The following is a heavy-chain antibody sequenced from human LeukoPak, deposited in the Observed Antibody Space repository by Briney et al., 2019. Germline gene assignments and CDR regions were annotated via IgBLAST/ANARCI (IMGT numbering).Heavy chain of an antibody. Sequence: PGGSLRLSFAASGFPFSSYAMSWVRQAPGKGLERVSAINGGGAGTYYADSEKGRFTISRDNSKNTLYLQMNSLRGEDTAVYYCAKMVAPGNFDYWGQGTLVTVSS. J-gene: IGHJ4*02. CDR3: AKMVAPGNFDY. D-gene: IGHD2-8*01. V-gene: IGHV3-23*01. CDR2: INGGGAGT. CDR1: GFPFSSYA.